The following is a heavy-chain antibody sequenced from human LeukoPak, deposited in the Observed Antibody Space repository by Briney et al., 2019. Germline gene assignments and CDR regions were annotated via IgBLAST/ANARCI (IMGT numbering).Heavy chain of an antibody. CDR3: ARDRYYYDSSGYYFYDY. J-gene: IGHJ4*02. D-gene: IGHD3-22*01. CDR1: GFTFRSYW. V-gene: IGHV3-48*04. CDR2: ISSSGSTI. Sequence: PGGSLRLSCAASGFTFRSYWMSWVRQAPGKGLEWVSYISSSGSTIYYADSVKGRFTISRDNAKNSLYLQMNSLRAEDTAVYYCARDRYYYDSSGYYFYDYWGQGTLVTVSS.